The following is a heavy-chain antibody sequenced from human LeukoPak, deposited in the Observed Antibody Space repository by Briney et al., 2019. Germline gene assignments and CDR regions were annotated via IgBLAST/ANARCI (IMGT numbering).Heavy chain of an antibody. CDR3: ARHRGYSYGYIDY. Sequence: SETLSLTCAVSGGSISSSNWWSWVRQPPGKGLEWIGEIYHSGSTNYNPSLKSRVTISVDTSKNQFSLKLSSVTAADTAVYYCARHRGYSYGYIDYWGQGTLVTVSS. V-gene: IGHV4-4*02. D-gene: IGHD5-18*01. CDR2: IYHSGST. J-gene: IGHJ4*02. CDR1: GGSISSSNW.